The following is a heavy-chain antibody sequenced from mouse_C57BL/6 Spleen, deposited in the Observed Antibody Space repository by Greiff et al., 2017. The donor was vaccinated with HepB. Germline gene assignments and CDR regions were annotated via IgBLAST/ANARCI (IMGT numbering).Heavy chain of an antibody. CDR2: IDPSDSYT. V-gene: IGHV1-50*01. CDR1: GYTFTSYW. Sequence: VQLQQPGAELVKPGASVKLSCKASGYTFTSYWMQWVKQRPGQGLEWIGEIDPSDSYTNYNQKFKGKATLTVDTSSSTAYMQLSSLTSEDSAVYYCARPDSSCLPSHHWAQGIPSTVSS. J-gene: IGHJ2*01. D-gene: IGHD3-2*02. CDR3: ARPDSSCLPSHH.